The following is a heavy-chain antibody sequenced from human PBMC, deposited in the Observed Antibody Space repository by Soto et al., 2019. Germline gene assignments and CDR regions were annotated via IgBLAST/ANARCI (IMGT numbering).Heavy chain of an antibody. V-gene: IGHV1-69*12. D-gene: IGHD6-13*01. J-gene: IGHJ6*02. Sequence: QVQLVQSGAEVKKPGSSVKVSCKASGGTFSSYAISWVRQAPGQGLEWMGGIIPIFGTANYAQKFQGRVTITADESTSTAYMELSSLSSEDTALYYCAAPRGEQLFRGMDVWGQGTTVTVSS. CDR3: AAPRGEQLFRGMDV. CDR1: GGTFSSYA. CDR2: IIPIFGTA.